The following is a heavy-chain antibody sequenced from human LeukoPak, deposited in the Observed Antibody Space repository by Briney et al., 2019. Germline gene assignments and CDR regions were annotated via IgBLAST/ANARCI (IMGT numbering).Heavy chain of an antibody. CDR2: VNPNSGIT. Sequence: ASVKVSCKATGYTFTGYYMHWGRQAPGQGLEWMGWVNPNSGITGYAQKFQGRATITRDTSISTAYMELSSLRSEDTAVYYCARRMTTMVRGFDPWGQGTLVTVSS. V-gene: IGHV1-8*02. D-gene: IGHD5-24*01. J-gene: IGHJ5*02. CDR3: ARRMTTMVRGFDP. CDR1: GYTFTGYY.